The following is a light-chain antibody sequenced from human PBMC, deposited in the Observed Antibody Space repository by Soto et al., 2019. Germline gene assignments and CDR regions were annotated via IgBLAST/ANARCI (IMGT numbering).Light chain of an antibody. J-gene: IGLJ2*01. Sequence: QSVLTQPPSASGTPGQRVTISCSGSSSNIGSNYVYWYQQLPGTAPKLLIYKSDQRPSGVPDRFSGSKSGTSASLAISGIRSEDEADYYCAAWDDSLSGQEIFGGGTKLTVL. CDR3: AAWDDSLSGQEI. CDR1: SSNIGSNY. V-gene: IGLV1-47*01. CDR2: KSD.